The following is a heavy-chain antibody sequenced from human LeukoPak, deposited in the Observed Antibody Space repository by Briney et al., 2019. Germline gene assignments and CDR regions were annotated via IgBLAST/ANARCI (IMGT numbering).Heavy chain of an antibody. Sequence: GGSLRLSCAASGFTVSSNYMSWVRQAPGKGLEWVANIKQDGSEKYYVDSVKGRFTISRDNAKNSLYLQMNSLRAEDTAVYYCANEGYSSGWTTYWGQGTLVTVSS. D-gene: IGHD6-19*01. V-gene: IGHV3-7*01. CDR3: ANEGYSSGWTTY. CDR2: IKQDGSEK. J-gene: IGHJ4*02. CDR1: GFTVSSNY.